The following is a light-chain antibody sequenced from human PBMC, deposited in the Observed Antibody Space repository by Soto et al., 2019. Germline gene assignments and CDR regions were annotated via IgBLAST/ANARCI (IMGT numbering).Light chain of an antibody. CDR2: GAF. Sequence: IVMTQSPATLSVSPGERATLSCRASQSVGRSLAWYQQKPGQAPRLLIYGAFNRATGIPARFSGSGSGTDFTLTISSLEPEDSAIYYCQQRNIWPPVTFGQGTRLEIK. CDR3: QQRNIWPPVT. J-gene: IGKJ5*01. V-gene: IGKV3-11*01. CDR1: QSVGRS.